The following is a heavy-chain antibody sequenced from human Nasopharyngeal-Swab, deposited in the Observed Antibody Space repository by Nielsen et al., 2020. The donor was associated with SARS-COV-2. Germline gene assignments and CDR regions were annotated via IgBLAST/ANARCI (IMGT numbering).Heavy chain of an antibody. V-gene: IGHV3-30*18. CDR1: GFTFSRYG. J-gene: IGHJ4*02. D-gene: IGHD6-13*01. CDR2: LSNDGGDK. CDR3: AKDGEVAAARYYFDY. Sequence: GESLQISCADSGFTFSRYGMHWVRQVPGKGLEWVAVLSNDGGDKYYADSVKGRFTISRDNSKNTLYLQMNSLRPEDTAVYYCAKDGEVAAARYYFDYWGQGTLVTVSS.